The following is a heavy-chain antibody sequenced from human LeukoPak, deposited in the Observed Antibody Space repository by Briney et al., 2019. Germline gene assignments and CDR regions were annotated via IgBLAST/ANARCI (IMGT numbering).Heavy chain of an antibody. V-gene: IGHV3-30*18. CDR2: ISYDGSNK. J-gene: IGHJ4*02. Sequence: PGGSLRLSCAASGFTFSSYGMHWVRQAPGKGLEWVAVISYDGSNKYYADSVEGRFTISRDNSKNTLYLQMNSLRAEDTAVYFCAKESCTMTNCLGDWGQGTLVTVSS. CDR1: GFTFSSYG. D-gene: IGHD2-8*01. CDR3: AKESCTMTNCLGD.